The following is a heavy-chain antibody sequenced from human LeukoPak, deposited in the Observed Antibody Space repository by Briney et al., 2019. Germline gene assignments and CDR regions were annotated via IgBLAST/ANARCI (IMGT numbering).Heavy chain of an antibody. CDR2: ISSSSSYT. CDR3: ARDSIAAAADY. J-gene: IGHJ4*02. CDR1: GFTFSDCD. D-gene: IGHD6-13*01. Sequence: MSGGSLRLSCAVSGFTFSDCDMSWIRQAPEKGLEWVSYISSSSSYTNYADSVKGRFTISRDNAKNSLYLQMNSLRAEDTAVYYCARDSIAAAADYWGQGTLVTVSS. V-gene: IGHV3-11*05.